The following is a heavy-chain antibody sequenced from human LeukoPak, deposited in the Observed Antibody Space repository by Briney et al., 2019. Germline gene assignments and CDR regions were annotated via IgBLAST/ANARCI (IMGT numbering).Heavy chain of an antibody. V-gene: IGHV3-74*01. CDR3: VRDNYYGMDV. J-gene: IGHJ6*02. Sequence: GGSLRLSCAASGFTFSRSWMHWVRQGPGRGLVWVSRINSDGSSTRYADFVKGRFTISRDNAKNTLYLQMNSLRSEDTALYYCVRDNYYGMDVWGQGTTVTVSS. CDR1: GFTFSRSW. CDR2: INSDGSST.